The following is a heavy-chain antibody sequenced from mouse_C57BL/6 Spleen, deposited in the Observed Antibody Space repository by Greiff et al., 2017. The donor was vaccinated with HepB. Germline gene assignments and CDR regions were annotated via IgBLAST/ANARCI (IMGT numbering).Heavy chain of an antibody. J-gene: IGHJ4*01. CDR2: INPNNGGT. CDR1: GYTFTDYN. V-gene: IGHV1-22*01. D-gene: IGHD1-1*01. CDR3: ATGYYGSSFYYAMDY. Sequence: VQLKQSGPELVKPGASVKMSCKASGYTFTDYNMHWVKQSHGKSLEWIGYINPNNGGTSYNQKFKGKATLTVNKSSSTAYMELRSLTSEDSAVYYCATGYYGSSFYYAMDYWGQGTSVTVSS.